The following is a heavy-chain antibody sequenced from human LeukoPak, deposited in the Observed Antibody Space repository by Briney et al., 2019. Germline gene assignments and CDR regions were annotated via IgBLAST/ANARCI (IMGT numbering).Heavy chain of an antibody. J-gene: IGHJ6*02. CDR2: MNPNSGNT. Sequence: ASVKVSYKASGYTFTSYDINWVRQATGQGLEWMGWMNPNSGNTGYAQKFQGRVTMTRNTSISTAYMELSSLRSEDTAVYYCARHPPLSGTLYYYYGMDVWGQGTTVTVSS. CDR3: ARHPPLSGTLYYYYGMDV. V-gene: IGHV1-8*01. D-gene: IGHD1-14*01. CDR1: GYTFTSYD.